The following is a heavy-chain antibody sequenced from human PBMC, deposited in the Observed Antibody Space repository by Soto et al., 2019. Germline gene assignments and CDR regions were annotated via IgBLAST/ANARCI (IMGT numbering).Heavy chain of an antibody. CDR3: ARDYLSTMIVVALGAFDI. J-gene: IGHJ3*02. V-gene: IGHV3-30-3*01. CDR1: GFTFSSYA. D-gene: IGHD3-22*01. Sequence: GGSLRLSCAASGFTFSSYAMHWVRQAPGKGLEWVAVISYDGSNKYYPDSVKGRFTISRDNSKNTLYLQMNSLRAEDTAVYYCARDYLSTMIVVALGAFDIWGQGTMVTVSS. CDR2: ISYDGSNK.